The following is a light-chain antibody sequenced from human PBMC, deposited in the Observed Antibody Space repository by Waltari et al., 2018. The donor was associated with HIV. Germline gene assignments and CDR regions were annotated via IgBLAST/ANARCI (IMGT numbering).Light chain of an antibody. Sequence: QLVLTQSPSASASLGASVKLTCTLSSGHSSYAIAWHQQQPEKGPRYLMKLNSDGSHSKGDRIPDRFSGSSSGAERYLTISSLQSEDEADYYCQTWGTGLNWVFGGGTKLTVL. J-gene: IGLJ3*02. CDR2: LNSDGSH. V-gene: IGLV4-69*01. CDR3: QTWGTGLNWV. CDR1: SGHSSYA.